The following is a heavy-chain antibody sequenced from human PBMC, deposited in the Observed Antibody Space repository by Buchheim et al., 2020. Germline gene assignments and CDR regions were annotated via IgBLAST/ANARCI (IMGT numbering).Heavy chain of an antibody. CDR1: GFTFSSYA. Sequence: QVQLVESGGGVVQPGRSLRLSCAASGFTFSSYAMHWVRQAPGKGLEWVAVISYDGSNKYYADSVKGRFTISRDNSKNTLYLQMNSLRAEDTAVYYCARDLYRDGYNWGRFAGFDYWGQGTL. CDR3: ARDLYRDGYNWGRFAGFDY. V-gene: IGHV3-30-3*01. J-gene: IGHJ4*02. D-gene: IGHD5-24*01. CDR2: ISYDGSNK.